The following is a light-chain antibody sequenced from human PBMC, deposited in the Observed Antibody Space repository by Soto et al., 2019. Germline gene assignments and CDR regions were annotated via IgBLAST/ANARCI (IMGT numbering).Light chain of an antibody. V-gene: IGKV2-28*01. CDR2: LGS. Sequence: DIVMTQSPLSLSVTPGEPASISCRSSQSLLHSNGYNYLDWYLQKPGQSPQFLIYLGSNRASGVPDRFSGSGSGTDFTLKISRVEAEDVWVYYCMQALQTPLTFGGGTKVEIK. CDR3: MQALQTPLT. CDR1: QSLLHSNGYNY. J-gene: IGKJ4*01.